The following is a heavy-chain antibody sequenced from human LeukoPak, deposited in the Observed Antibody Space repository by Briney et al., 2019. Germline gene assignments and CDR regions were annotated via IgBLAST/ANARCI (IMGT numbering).Heavy chain of an antibody. J-gene: IGHJ4*02. CDR1: GYTFSDFS. Sequence: PGGSLRLSRAASGYTFSDFSVNWVRQARGKGLEWVSSISVRSNYRYYADSVRGRFTISRHDARDSLFLQMNSLRAEETAVYFCVRLRRNNDRSGYYYYYDYWGQGTLVTVSS. V-gene: IGHV3-21*01. CDR3: VRLRRNNDRSGYYYYYDY. CDR2: ISVRSNYR. D-gene: IGHD3-22*01.